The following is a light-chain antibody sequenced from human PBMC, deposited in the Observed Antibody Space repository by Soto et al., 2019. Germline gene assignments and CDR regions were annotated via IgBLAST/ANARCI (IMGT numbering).Light chain of an antibody. CDR2: NNN. J-gene: IGLJ1*01. CDR3: AAWDDILNGSYV. V-gene: IGLV1-44*01. CDR1: SSKIGSHT. Sequence: QSALTQPPSASGTPGQRGTISCSGSSSKIGSHTINWYQQLPGTAPKLLIYNNNQRPSGVPERFSSSKSGTSASLAISGLQSEYEADYYCAAWDDILNGSYVFGTGTKVTVL.